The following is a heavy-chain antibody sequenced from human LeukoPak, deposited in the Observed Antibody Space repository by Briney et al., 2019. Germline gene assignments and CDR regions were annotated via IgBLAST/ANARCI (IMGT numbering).Heavy chain of an antibody. V-gene: IGHV1-8*01. CDR1: GYTFTSYD. Sequence: ASVKVSCKASGYTFTSYDINWVRQATGQGLEWMGWMNPNSGNTGFAQKFQGRVTMTRNTSISTAYMELSSLRSEDTAVYYCAGSHSSGWEIDYWGQGTLVTVSS. J-gene: IGHJ4*02. CDR3: AGSHSSGWEIDY. D-gene: IGHD6-19*01. CDR2: MNPNSGNT.